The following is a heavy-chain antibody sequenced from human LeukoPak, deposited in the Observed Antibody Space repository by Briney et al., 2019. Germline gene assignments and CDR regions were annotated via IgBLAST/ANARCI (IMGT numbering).Heavy chain of an antibody. J-gene: IGHJ4*02. CDR1: GFTFSSYS. CDR3: ARGGGGSDSYGIPFDY. D-gene: IGHD5-18*01. CDR2: ISSSSII. V-gene: IGHV3-48*02. Sequence: GGSLRLSCAASGFTFSSYSMHWVRQAPGKGLEWVSYISSSSIIYYADSVKGRFTISRDNAKNSLYLQMYSLRDEDTAVYYCARGGGGSDSYGIPFDYWGQGTLVTVSS.